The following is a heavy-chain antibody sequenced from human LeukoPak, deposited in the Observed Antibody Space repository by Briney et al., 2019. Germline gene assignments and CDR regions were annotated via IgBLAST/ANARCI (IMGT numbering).Heavy chain of an antibody. J-gene: IGHJ4*02. V-gene: IGHV3-21*01. CDR2: ISSSSSYI. CDR1: GFTFSSYS. Sequence: GGSLRLSCAASGFTFSSYSMNWVRQAPGKGLEWVSSISSSSSYIYYADSVKGRFTISRDNAKNSLYLQMNSLRAEDTAVYYCAKGLYYYDSSGYCDYRGQGTLVTVSS. CDR3: AKGLYYYDSSGYCDY. D-gene: IGHD3-22*01.